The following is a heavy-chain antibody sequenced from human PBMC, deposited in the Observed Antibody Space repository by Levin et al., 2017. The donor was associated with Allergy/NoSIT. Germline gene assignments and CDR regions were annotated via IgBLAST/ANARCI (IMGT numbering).Heavy chain of an antibody. D-gene: IGHD5-18*01. CDR2: IWYDGSNK. CDR1: GFTFSSYG. Sequence: GESLKISCAASGFTFSSYGMHWVRQAPGKGLEWVAVIWYDGSNKYYADSVKGRFTISRDNSKNTLYLQMNSLRAEDTAVYYCARKAYSYGDDFDYWGQGTLVTVSS. J-gene: IGHJ4*02. V-gene: IGHV3-33*01. CDR3: ARKAYSYGDDFDY.